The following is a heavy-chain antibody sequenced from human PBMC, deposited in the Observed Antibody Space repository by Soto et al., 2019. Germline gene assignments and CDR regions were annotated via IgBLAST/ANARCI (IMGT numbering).Heavy chain of an antibody. CDR3: ARDRPGYYDSSGPDDAFDI. V-gene: IGHV1-18*01. D-gene: IGHD3-22*01. J-gene: IGHJ3*02. CDR1: GYTFTSYG. Sequence: ASVKVSCKASGYTFTSYGISWLLQAPGQGIEWMGWISAYNGNTNYAQKLQGRVTMTTDTSTSTAYMELRSLRSDDTAVYYCARDRPGYYDSSGPDDAFDIWGQGTMVTVSS. CDR2: ISAYNGNT.